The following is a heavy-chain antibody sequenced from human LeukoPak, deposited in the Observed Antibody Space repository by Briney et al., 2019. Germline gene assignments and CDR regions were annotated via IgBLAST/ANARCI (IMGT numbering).Heavy chain of an antibody. Sequence: SETLSLTCTVSGGSISSGGYYWSWIRQHPGKGLEWIGYIYYSGSTYCNPSLKSRVTISVEPSKDQFSLKLSSVTAADTAVYYCASNWNYEGGAFDIWGQGTMVTVSS. CDR1: GGSISSGGYY. CDR3: ASNWNYEGGAFDI. D-gene: IGHD1-7*01. V-gene: IGHV4-31*03. CDR2: IYYSGST. J-gene: IGHJ3*02.